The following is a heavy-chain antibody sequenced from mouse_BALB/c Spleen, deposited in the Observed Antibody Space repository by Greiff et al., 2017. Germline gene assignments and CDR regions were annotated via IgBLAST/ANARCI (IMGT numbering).Heavy chain of an antibody. J-gene: IGHJ2*01. CDR3: TRGTTVVAPFDY. CDR2: INPSNGGT. Sequence: QVQLKESGAELVKPGASVKLSCTASGYTFTSYYMYWVKQRPGQGLEWIGEINPSNGGTNFNEKFKSKATLTVDKSSSTAYMQLSSLTSEDSAVYYCTRGTTVVAPFDYWGQGTTLTVSA. D-gene: IGHD1-1*01. CDR1: GYTFTSYY. V-gene: IGHV1S81*02.